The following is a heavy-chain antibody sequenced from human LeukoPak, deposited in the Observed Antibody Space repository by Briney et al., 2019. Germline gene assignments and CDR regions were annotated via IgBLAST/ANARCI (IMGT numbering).Heavy chain of an antibody. V-gene: IGHV4-59*08. CDR3: ARHPAGSRFYYYYYYMDV. D-gene: IGHD3-10*01. CDR2: IYYSGST. CDR1: GGSISSYY. Sequence: NASETLSLTCPVSGGSISSYYWSWIRQPPGKGLEWIAYIYYSGSTNYNPSLKSRVTISVDTSKNQFSLKLSSVTAADTAVYYCARHPAGSRFYYYYYYMDVWGKGTTVTISS. J-gene: IGHJ6*03.